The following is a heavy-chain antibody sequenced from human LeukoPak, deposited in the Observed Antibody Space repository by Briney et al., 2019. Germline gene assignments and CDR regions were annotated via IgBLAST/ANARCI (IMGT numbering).Heavy chain of an antibody. D-gene: IGHD2-2*01. V-gene: IGHV4-39*01. CDR2: IYYSGST. Sequence: SETLSLTCTVSGGSISSSSYYWGWIRQPPGKGLEWIGSIYYSGSTYYNPSLKSRVTISVDTSKNQFSLKLSSVTAADTAVYYYARVVPAAFWFDPWGQGTLVTVSS. J-gene: IGHJ5*02. CDR3: ARVVPAAFWFDP. CDR1: GGSISSSSYY.